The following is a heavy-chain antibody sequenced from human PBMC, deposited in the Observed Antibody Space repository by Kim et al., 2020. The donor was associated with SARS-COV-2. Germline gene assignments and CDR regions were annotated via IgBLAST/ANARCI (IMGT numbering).Heavy chain of an antibody. CDR2: K. Sequence: KFYADSVKGRFTISRDNSRNTLSLQMSSLRAEDTAVYYCAKDKGKYYFDYWGQGTLVTVSS. CDR3: AKDKGKYYFDY. V-gene: IGHV3-33*06. J-gene: IGHJ4*02.